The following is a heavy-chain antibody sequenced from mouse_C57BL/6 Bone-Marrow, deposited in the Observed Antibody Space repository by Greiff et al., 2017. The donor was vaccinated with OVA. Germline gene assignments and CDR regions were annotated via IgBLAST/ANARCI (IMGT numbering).Heavy chain of an antibody. CDR3: ARADYYGSSYDWYFDV. CDR2: IDPSDSYT. D-gene: IGHD1-1*01. V-gene: IGHV1-50*01. CDR1: GYTFTSYW. J-gene: IGHJ1*03. Sequence: VQLQQPGAELVKPGASVKLSCKASGYTFTSYWMQWVKQRPGQGLEWIGEIDPSDSYTNYNQKLKGKATLTVDTSSSTAYMQLSSLTSEDSAVYYCARADYYGSSYDWYFDVWGTGTTVTVSS.